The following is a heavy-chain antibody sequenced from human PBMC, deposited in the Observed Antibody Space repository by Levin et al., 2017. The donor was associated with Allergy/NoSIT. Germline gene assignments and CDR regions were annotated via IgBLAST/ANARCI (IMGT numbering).Heavy chain of an antibody. CDR2: INTNTGNP. CDR1: GYTFTSYA. J-gene: IGHJ3*02. D-gene: IGHD2-2*01. Sequence: PGGSLRLSCKASGYTFTSYAMNWVRQAPGQGLEWMGWINTNTGNPTYAQGFTGRFVFSLDTSVSTAYLQISSLKAEDTAVYYCARENCSSTSCYWGPDAFDIWGQGTMVTVSS. V-gene: IGHV7-4-1*02. CDR3: ARENCSSTSCYWGPDAFDI.